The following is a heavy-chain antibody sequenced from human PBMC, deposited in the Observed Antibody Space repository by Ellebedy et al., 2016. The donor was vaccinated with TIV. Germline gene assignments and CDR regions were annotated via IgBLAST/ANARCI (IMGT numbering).Heavy chain of an antibody. CDR1: GFTFSSYG. CDR2: ISSSSSYI. J-gene: IGHJ4*02. V-gene: IGHV3-21*01. D-gene: IGHD3-10*01. CDR3: AREIWGRFGSFDY. Sequence: GESLKISCAASGFTFSSYGMHWVRQAPGKGLEWVSSISSSSSYIYYADSVKGRFTISRDNAKNSLYLQMNSLRAEDTAVYYCAREIWGRFGSFDYWGQGTLVTVSS.